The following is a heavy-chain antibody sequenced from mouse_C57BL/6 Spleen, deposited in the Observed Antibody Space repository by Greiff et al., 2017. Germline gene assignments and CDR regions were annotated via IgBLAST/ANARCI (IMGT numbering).Heavy chain of an antibody. J-gene: IGHJ2*01. CDR2: IHPSDSDT. CDR3: AIDVTTVVAPDGY. D-gene: IGHD1-1*01. V-gene: IGHV1-74*01. Sequence: VQLQQPGAELVKPGASVKVSCKASGYTFTSYWMHWVKQRPGQGLEWIGRIHPSDSDTNYNQQFKGKATLTVDKSSSTAYMQISSLTSEDSAVYYCAIDVTTVVAPDGYWGQGTTLTVSS. CDR1: GYTFTSYW.